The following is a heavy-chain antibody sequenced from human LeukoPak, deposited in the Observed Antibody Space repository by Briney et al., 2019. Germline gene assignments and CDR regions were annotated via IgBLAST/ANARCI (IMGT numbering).Heavy chain of an antibody. J-gene: IGHJ6*02. CDR2: ISGSGGST. V-gene: IGHV3-23*01. D-gene: IGHD2-21*02. CDR3: ARDPRICGDGCYSAMDA. Sequence: GGSLRLSCAASGFTFSSYAMTWVRQAPRKGLEWVSAISGSGGSTYYADSVKGRFTISRDNSKNTLYLQMNSLRAEDTAVYYCARDPRICGDGCYSAMDAWGQGTTVTVSS. CDR1: GFTFSSYA.